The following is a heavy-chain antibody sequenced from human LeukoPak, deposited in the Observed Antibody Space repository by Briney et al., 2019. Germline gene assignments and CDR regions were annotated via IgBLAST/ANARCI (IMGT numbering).Heavy chain of an antibody. V-gene: IGHV3-23*01. J-gene: IGHJ4*02. CDR1: GFTFSSYA. CDR2: ISGSGGST. Sequence: PGGSLRLSCAASGFTFSSYAMSWVRQAPGKGLEWVSAISGSGGSTYYADSVKGRFTICRDTSKTTLYLQMNSLRAEDTAVYYCAKDRFYGDYYFDYWGQGTLVTVSS. CDR3: AKDRFYGDYYFDY. D-gene: IGHD4-17*01.